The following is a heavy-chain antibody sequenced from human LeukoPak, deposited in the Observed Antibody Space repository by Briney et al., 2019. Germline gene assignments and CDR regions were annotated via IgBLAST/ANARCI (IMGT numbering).Heavy chain of an antibody. V-gene: IGHV3-23*01. CDR3: ARVIGSCGYTRCYSHSDY. J-gene: IGHJ4*02. Sequence: GGSLRLSCVASGFTFDRYGMSWVRQAPGKGLEWVAVSSGRGGKTYYAHSVQGRFTISRDNSRDTLHLQMSSLRAEDTAVYYCARVIGSCGYTRCYSHSDYWGRGTLVTVSS. CDR2: SSGRGGKT. D-gene: IGHD2-2*01. CDR1: GFTFDRYG.